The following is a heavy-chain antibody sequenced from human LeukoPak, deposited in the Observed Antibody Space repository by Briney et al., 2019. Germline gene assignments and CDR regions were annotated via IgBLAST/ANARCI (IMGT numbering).Heavy chain of an antibody. CDR2: ISAYNGNT. V-gene: IGHV1-18*01. D-gene: IGHD6-25*01. CDR3: ARELAAVLDY. CDR1: GYTFTIYD. Sequence: ASVKVSCKASGYTFTIYDINWVRQAPGQGLEWMGWISAYNGNTNYAQKLQGRVTMTTDTSTSTAYMELRSLRSDDTAVYYCARELAAVLDYWGQGTLVTVSS. J-gene: IGHJ4*02.